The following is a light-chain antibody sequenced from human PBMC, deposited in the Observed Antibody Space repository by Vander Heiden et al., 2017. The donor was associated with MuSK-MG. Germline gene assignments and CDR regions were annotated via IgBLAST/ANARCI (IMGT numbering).Light chain of an antibody. CDR1: NIGSKS. Sequence: SYVLTQPPSVSVAPGETARITRGGNNIGSKSVRWYQQKPGQAPVLVIYYDSDRPSGIPERFSGSNSGNTATLTISRVEAGDEADYYCQVWDSNSDHVVFGGGTKLTVL. CDR3: QVWDSNSDHVV. CDR2: YDS. V-gene: IGLV3-21*04. J-gene: IGLJ2*01.